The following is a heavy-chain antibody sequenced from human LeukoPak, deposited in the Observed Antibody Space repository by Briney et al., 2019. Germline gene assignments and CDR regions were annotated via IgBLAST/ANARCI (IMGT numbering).Heavy chain of an antibody. Sequence: PSETLSLTCTVSGGSISSYYWSWIRQPPGKGLEWIGYIYYSGSTNYNPSLKSRVTISVDTSKNQFSLKLSSVTAADTAVYYCARPNYYGSGSYWFDYWGQGTLVTVSS. V-gene: IGHV4-59*01. J-gene: IGHJ4*02. CDR1: GGSISSYY. CDR3: ARPNYYGSGSYWFDY. D-gene: IGHD3-10*01. CDR2: IYYSGST.